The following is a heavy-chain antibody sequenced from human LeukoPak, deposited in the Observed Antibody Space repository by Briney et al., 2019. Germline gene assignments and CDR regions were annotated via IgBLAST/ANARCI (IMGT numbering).Heavy chain of an antibody. Sequence: ASVKVSCKASGYTFTSYYMHWVRQAPGQGLEWMGIINPSGGSTSYAQKFQGRVTMTRDTSTSTVYMELSSLRSEDTAVYYCAAYIVVVPAANPRYAFDIWGQGTMVTVSS. CDR2: INPSGGST. CDR1: GYTFTSYY. V-gene: IGHV1-46*01. CDR3: AAYIVVVPAANPRYAFDI. J-gene: IGHJ3*02. D-gene: IGHD2-2*01.